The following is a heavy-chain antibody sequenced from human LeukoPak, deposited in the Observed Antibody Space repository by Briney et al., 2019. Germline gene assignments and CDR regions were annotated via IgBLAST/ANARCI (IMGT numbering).Heavy chain of an antibody. D-gene: IGHD6-13*01. Sequence: PSETLSLTCTVSGGSISSYYSSWIRQPPGKGLDWIGFIYHNGRTDYNPSLKSRVTISADTSKNQFSLRLSSVTAADTAVYYCARVFRAAAVDYWGQGTLVTVSS. V-gene: IGHV4-59*01. CDR2: IYHNGRT. CDR1: GGSISSYY. J-gene: IGHJ4*02. CDR3: ARVFRAAAVDY.